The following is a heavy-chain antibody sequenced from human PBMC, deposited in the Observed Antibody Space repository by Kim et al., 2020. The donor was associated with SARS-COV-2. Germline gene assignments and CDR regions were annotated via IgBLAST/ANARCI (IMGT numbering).Heavy chain of an antibody. CDR3: AKNVHVTSVTFLWYLDL. CDR1: RFTFSSYA. CDR2: IWGNGHGT. V-gene: IGHV3-23*01. Sequence: GGSLRLSCVASRFTFSSYAMTWVRQAPGKGLQWVATIWGNGHGTYYTDSVKGRFIVSRDNSKNTLYLQMNNLKAEDTAIYYCAKNVHVTSVTFLWYLDLWARGTSVSVSS. J-gene: IGHJ2*01. D-gene: IGHD1-1*01.